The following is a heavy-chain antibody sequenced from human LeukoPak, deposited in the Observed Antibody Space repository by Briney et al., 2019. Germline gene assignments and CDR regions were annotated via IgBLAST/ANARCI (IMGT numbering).Heavy chain of an antibody. CDR3: ARGHKFDP. Sequence: SETLSLTCTVSGGSISSNFWSWIRQPPGKGLEWIGYIYYSGSTDYNPSLKSRVTISVDTSKNQFSLRLSSVTAADTAVYYCARGHKFDPWGQGTLVTVSS. CDR1: GGSISSNF. J-gene: IGHJ5*02. CDR2: IYYSGST. V-gene: IGHV4-59*08.